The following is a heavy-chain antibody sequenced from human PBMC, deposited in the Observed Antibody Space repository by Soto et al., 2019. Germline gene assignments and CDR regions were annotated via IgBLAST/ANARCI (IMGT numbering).Heavy chain of an antibody. D-gene: IGHD1-7*01. V-gene: IGHV3-30*03. J-gene: IGHJ4*02. CDR1: GFTFSSYG. CDR3: AGGTTFFLDY. Sequence: QVQLVESGGGVVQPGRSLRLSCAASGFTFSSYGMHWVRQAPGKGLEWVAVISYDGSNKYYADSVKGRFTISRDNSKNTLYLQMNSLRAEDTAVYYCAGGTTFFLDYWGQGTLVTVSS. CDR2: ISYDGSNK.